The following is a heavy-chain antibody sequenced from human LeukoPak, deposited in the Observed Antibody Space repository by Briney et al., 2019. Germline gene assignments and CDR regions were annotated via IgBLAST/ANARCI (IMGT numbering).Heavy chain of an antibody. V-gene: IGHV3-30*04. Sequence: GGSLRLSCEASGFTFTNYAMHWVRQAPGKGLEWVAVVSYDGTNKYYADSVKGRFTISRDNSKNTLYLQVNSLRAEDTAVYYCARAASGGYSYGLDYWGQGTLVTVSS. J-gene: IGHJ4*02. CDR2: VSYDGTNK. D-gene: IGHD5-18*01. CDR3: ARAASGGYSYGLDY. CDR1: GFTFTNYA.